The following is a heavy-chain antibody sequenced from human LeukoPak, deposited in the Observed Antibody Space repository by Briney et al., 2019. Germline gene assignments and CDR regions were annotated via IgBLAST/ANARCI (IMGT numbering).Heavy chain of an antibody. Sequence: GGSLRLSCAASGFTFNSYGMHWVRQAPGKGLEWVAFIRYDGSNKYYADSVKGRFTISRDNSKNTLYLQMNSLRAEDTAVYYCARRVPYDSGNYYNPLGYWGQGTLVTVSS. J-gene: IGHJ4*02. CDR1: GFTFNSYG. CDR3: ARRVPYDSGNYYNPLGY. V-gene: IGHV3-30*02. D-gene: IGHD3-10*01. CDR2: IRYDGSNK.